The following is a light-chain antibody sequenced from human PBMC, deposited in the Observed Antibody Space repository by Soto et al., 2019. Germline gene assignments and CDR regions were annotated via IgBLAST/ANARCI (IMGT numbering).Light chain of an antibody. V-gene: IGKV1-5*01. Sequence: DIQMTQSPSTLSASVGDRVTITCRASQSISRLLAWYQQKPGKAPKLLIYDASTLESGVPSRFSGSGSGTEFTLTISRLEPEDFAVYYCEQYGSSPRTFGQGTKVDI. J-gene: IGKJ1*01. CDR1: QSISRL. CDR3: EQYGSSPRT. CDR2: DAS.